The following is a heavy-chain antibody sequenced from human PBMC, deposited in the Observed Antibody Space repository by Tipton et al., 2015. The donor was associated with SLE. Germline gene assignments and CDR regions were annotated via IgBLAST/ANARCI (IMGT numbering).Heavy chain of an antibody. D-gene: IGHD6-19*01. J-gene: IGHJ6*03. CDR3: ARGRAAGAGYYYYYMDV. CDR1: GFTFSSYG. CDR2: ISYDGSNK. V-gene: IGHV3-30*03. Sequence: SLRLSCAASGFTFSSYGMHWVRQAPGKGLEWVAVISYDGSNKYYADSVKGRFTISRDNSKNTLYLQMNSLRAEDTAVYYCARGRAAGAGYYYYYMDVWGKGTTVTVSS.